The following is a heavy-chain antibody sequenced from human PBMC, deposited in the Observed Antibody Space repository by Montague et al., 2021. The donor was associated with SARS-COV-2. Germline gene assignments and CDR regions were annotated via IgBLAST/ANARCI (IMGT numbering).Heavy chain of an antibody. CDR3: ARGASLAGRFDY. J-gene: IGHJ4*02. Sequence: SETLSLTCSVSAGSVNSGTYYWNWIRQPPGKGLDWIGYVYYNGDIKHNPSLKSRVSLSLDTSMDQFSLQLNSLTAADTAVYYCARGASLAGRFDYWGQGNLITVSS. CDR1: AGSVNSGTYY. CDR2: VYYNGDI. D-gene: IGHD6-19*01. V-gene: IGHV4-61*01.